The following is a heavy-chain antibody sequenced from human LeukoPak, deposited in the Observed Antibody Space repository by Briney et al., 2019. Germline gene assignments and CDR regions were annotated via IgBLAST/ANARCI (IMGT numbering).Heavy chain of an antibody. CDR3: ARGHYDSRGYSEPFDY. D-gene: IGHD3-22*01. CDR2: IYNTGST. Sequence: SETLSLTCTVSGGSISSYYWNWIRQPPGKGREWIGYIYNTGSTNYNPSLKSRVAISVDTSKNQFSLKLSSVTAADTAIYYCARGHYDSRGYSEPFDYWGQGTVVTVSS. CDR1: GGSISSYY. V-gene: IGHV4-59*01. J-gene: IGHJ4*02.